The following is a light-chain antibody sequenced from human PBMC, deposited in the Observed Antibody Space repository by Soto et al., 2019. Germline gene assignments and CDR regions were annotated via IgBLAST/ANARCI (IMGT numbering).Light chain of an antibody. CDR2: SNN. J-gene: IGLJ3*02. CDR1: SSNIGSKT. Sequence: QSVLTQPPSASGTPGQRVTISCSGSSSNIGSKTVNWYQQLPGTAPKLLIYSNNQRPSGVPDRFSGSKSGTSASLAISGLQSEDEADYYCCSYAGSYTWVFGRGTKVTVL. V-gene: IGLV1-44*01. CDR3: CSYAGSYTWV.